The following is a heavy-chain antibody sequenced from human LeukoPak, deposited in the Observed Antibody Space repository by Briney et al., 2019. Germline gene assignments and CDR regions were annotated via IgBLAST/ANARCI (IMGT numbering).Heavy chain of an antibody. V-gene: IGHV3-21*01. Sequence: GGSLRLSCAVSGFTFRSYSMSWVRQAPGKGLEWVSSISSSSSYIYYADSVKGRFTISRDNAKNSLYLHMNSLRAEDTAVYYCGKEQSGSYVHAFDPWGQGTVVTVSS. J-gene: IGHJ5*02. CDR1: GFTFRSYS. CDR2: ISSSSSYI. D-gene: IGHD3-3*01. CDR3: GKEQSGSYVHAFDP.